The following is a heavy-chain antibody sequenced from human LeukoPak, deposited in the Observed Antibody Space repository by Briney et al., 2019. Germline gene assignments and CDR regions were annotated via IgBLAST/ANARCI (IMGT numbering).Heavy chain of an antibody. CDR3: ASASSHRIAAGGDY. J-gene: IGHJ4*02. V-gene: IGHV3-74*01. CDR2: INSVGSSR. Sequence: GGSLRPSCAVSGFTFTNYWMHWVRQAPGGGLVWVSRINSVGSSRNYTDSVKGRFTISRDNAKNTLYLQMNSLRAEDTAVYYCASASSHRIAAGGDYWGQGTLVTVSS. D-gene: IGHD6-13*01. CDR1: GFTFTNYW.